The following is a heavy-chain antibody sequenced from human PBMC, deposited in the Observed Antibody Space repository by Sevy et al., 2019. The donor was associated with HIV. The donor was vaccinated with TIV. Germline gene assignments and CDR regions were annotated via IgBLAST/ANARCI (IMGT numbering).Heavy chain of an antibody. D-gene: IGHD2-8*01. CDR1: GFTFSSYA. CDR3: ARDRRVYAASQNYYYYYGMDV. V-gene: IGHV3-30-3*01. CDR2: ISYDGSNK. Sequence: GGSLRLSCAASGFTFSSYAMHWVRQAPGKGLEWVAVISYDGSNKYYAHSVKGRFTISRDNSKNTLYLQMNSLRAEDTAVYYCARDRRVYAASQNYYYYYGMDVWGQGTTVTVSS. J-gene: IGHJ6*02.